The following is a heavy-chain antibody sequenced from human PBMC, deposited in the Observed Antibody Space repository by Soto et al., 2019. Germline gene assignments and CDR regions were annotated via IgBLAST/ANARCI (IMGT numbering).Heavy chain of an antibody. Sequence: GGSLRLSCAASGFTFSIYSMNWVRQAPGKGLEWVSYIMPGSSHIFYADSVKGRFTISRDNAKNSLYLQMSSLRAEDTAVYYWAKGRPVTFFDYWGQGTLVTVSS. D-gene: IGHD5-18*01. CDR2: IMPGSSHI. J-gene: IGHJ4*02. CDR3: AKGRPVTFFDY. V-gene: IGHV3-48*01. CDR1: GFTFSIYS.